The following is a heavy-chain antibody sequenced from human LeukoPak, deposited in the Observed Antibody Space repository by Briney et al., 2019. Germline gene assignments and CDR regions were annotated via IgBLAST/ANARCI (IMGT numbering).Heavy chain of an antibody. J-gene: IGHJ6*03. CDR2: MIPIFGTA. D-gene: IGHD3-3*01. CDR3: ATSIRFLEWLPPSGYMDV. CDR1: GGTFSSYA. V-gene: IGHV1-69*13. Sequence: ASVKVSCKASGGTFSSYAISWVRQAPGQGLEWMGGMIPIFGTANYAQKFQGRVTITADESTSTAYMEVSSLRSEDTAVYYCATSIRFLEWLPPSGYMDVWGKGTTVTVSS.